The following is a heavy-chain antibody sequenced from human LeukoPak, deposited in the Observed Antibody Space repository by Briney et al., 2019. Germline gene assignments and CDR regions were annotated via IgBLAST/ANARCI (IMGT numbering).Heavy chain of an antibody. CDR1: GYSFNDKY. CDR3: ARAGGRSWFDP. Sequence: GASVKVSCKASGYSFNDKYLHWVRQAPGQGLEWMGSINPNSGGTNYAQKFQGRVTMTTDTSMSTAYMELSRLTSDDTAVYYCARAGGRSWFDPWGQGTLVTV. V-gene: IGHV1-2*02. J-gene: IGHJ5*02. CDR2: INPNSGGT.